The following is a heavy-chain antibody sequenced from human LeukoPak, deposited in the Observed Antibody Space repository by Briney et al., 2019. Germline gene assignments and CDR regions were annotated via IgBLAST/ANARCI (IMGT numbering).Heavy chain of an antibody. V-gene: IGHV3-74*01. CDR1: GFTFSSYW. CDR3: ARELGTYGMDV. J-gene: IGHJ6*02. Sequence: GGSLRLSCAASGFTFSSYWMHWVRQAPGKGLVWVPRINSDGSRTSYADSVKGRFTISRDNAKNTLYLQMNSLRAEDTAVYYCARELGTYGMDVWGQGTTVTVSS. D-gene: IGHD7-27*01. CDR2: INSDGSRT.